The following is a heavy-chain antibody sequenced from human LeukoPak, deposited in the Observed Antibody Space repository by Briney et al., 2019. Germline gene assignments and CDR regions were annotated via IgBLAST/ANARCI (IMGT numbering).Heavy chain of an antibody. CDR2: IYSSGST. V-gene: IGHV4-4*07. J-gene: IGHJ4*02. Sequence: SEPLSLPFTGSGDSLNSYYWSWIRPPAGKGLEGIGRIYSSGSTNYNPSLKSRVTMSVDTSKNQFSLKLSSVTAADTAVYYCAREAYCSGGSCYSFISYWGQGTLVTVSS. CDR1: GDSLNSYY. D-gene: IGHD2-15*01. CDR3: AREAYCSGGSCYSFISY.